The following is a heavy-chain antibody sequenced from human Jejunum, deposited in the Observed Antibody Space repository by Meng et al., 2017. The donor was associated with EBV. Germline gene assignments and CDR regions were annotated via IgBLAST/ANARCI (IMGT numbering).Heavy chain of an antibody. D-gene: IGHD2-8*02. J-gene: IGHJ4*02. Sequence: QVPHHQLGDGLLRPTETLALTCAVYGGSFSCYYWSWVRQPPGRGLEYIGEVHFSGITNYTPSLKSRVTMSVDASKNQFSLRLTSVTAADTAVYYCARRTGDYVVGYWGQGTLVTVSS. CDR2: VHFSGIT. V-gene: IGHV4-34*01. CDR3: ARRTGDYVVGY. CDR1: GGSFSCYY.